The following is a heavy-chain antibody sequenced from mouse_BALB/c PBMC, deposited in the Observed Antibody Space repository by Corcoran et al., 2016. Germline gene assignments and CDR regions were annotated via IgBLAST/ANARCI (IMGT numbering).Heavy chain of an antibody. D-gene: IGHD4-1*01. V-gene: IGHV14-3*02. CDR3: ARWEWYFDG. Sequence: EVQLQQSGAELVKPGASVKLSCTASGFNIKDTYMHWVKQRPEQGLEWIGRIDPANGNTKYDPKFQGKATITADTSSNTAYLQLSSLTAEDTAVDYCARWEWYFDGWGAGTTVTVSA. CDR2: IDPANGNT. J-gene: IGHJ1*01. CDR1: GFNIKDTY.